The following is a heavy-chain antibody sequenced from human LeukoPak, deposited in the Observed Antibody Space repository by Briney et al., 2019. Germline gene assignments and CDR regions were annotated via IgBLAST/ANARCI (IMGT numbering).Heavy chain of an antibody. Sequence: ASVKVSCKTSGYIFTSYSINWVRQATGQGLEWMGWMNPNSGNTGYAQKFQGRVTITRNTSISTAYMELSSLRSEDTAVYYCARGGRIVVVWDYYYMDVWGKGTTVTVSS. CDR3: ARGGRIVVVWDYYYMDV. V-gene: IGHV1-8*01. D-gene: IGHD2-2*01. CDR2: MNPNSGNT. CDR1: GYIFTSYS. J-gene: IGHJ6*03.